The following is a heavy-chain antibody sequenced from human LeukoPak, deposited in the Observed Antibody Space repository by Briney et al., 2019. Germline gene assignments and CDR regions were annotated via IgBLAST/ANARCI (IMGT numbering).Heavy chain of an antibody. Sequence: ASVKVSCKASGYTFTGYYMHWVRQAPGQGLEWMGWINPNSGGTNYAQKFQGWVTMTRDTSISTAYMELSRPRSDDTAVYYCARQMRYCSSTSCYGNWFDPWGQGTLVTVSS. CDR1: GYTFTGYY. J-gene: IGHJ5*02. D-gene: IGHD2-2*01. CDR2: INPNSGGT. CDR3: ARQMRYCSSTSCYGNWFDP. V-gene: IGHV1-2*04.